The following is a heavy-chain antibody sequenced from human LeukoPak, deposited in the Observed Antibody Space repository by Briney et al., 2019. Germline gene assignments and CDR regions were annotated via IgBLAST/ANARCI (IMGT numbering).Heavy chain of an antibody. Sequence: PGGSLRLSCAASGFTFDDYGMNWVRQAPGKGLEWVSSISSSSSYIYYADSVKGRFTISRDNAKNSLYLQMNSLRAEDTAVYYCARDPDSSGYYYGAFDIWGQGTMVTVSS. CDR3: ARDPDSSGYYYGAFDI. J-gene: IGHJ3*02. CDR1: GFTFDDYG. CDR2: ISSSSSYI. V-gene: IGHV3-21*01. D-gene: IGHD3-22*01.